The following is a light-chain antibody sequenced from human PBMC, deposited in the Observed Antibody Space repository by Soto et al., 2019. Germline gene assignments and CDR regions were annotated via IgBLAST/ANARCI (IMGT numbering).Light chain of an antibody. CDR1: SKEVGSYNL. V-gene: IGLV2-23*01. J-gene: IGLJ1*01. CDR3: CSYAGSSTSPYV. Sequence: SVLTQPASLSGSPGQPITPPPPGTSKEVGSYNLVSWYQQHPGKAPKLMIYEGSKRPSGVSNRFSGSKSGNTASLTISGLQAEDEADYYCCSYAGSSTSPYVFGTGTKVTVL. CDR2: EGS.